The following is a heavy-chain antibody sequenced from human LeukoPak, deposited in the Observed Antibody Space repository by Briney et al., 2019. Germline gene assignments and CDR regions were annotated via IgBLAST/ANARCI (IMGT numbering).Heavy chain of an antibody. J-gene: IGHJ4*02. CDR3: ARVVDYYFDY. D-gene: IGHD6-6*01. CDR2: IRNKANSYTT. CDR1: GLTFSDHY. V-gene: IGHV3-72*01. Sequence: PVGSLRLSCAASGLTFSDHYMDWVRQAPGKGLEWVGRIRNKANSYTTEYAASAKGRFTISRDESKNSLYLQMNSLQTEDTDVYYCARVVDYYFDYWGKGTLVTVSS.